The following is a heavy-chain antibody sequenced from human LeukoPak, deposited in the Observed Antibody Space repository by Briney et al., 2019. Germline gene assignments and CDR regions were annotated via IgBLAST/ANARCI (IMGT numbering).Heavy chain of an antibody. CDR3: ARDRMVRGVNFYGMDV. V-gene: IGHV1-69*13. CDR1: GGTFSSYA. CDR2: IIPIFGTA. Sequence: GASVKVSCKASGGTFSSYAISWVRQAPGQGLEWMGGIIPIFGTANYAQKFQGRVTITADESTSTAYMELSSLRSEDTAVYYCARDRMVRGVNFYGMDVWGKGTTVTVSS. D-gene: IGHD3-10*01. J-gene: IGHJ6*04.